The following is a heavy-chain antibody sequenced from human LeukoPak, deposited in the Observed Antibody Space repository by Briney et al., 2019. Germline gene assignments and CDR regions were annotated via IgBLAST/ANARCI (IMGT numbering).Heavy chain of an antibody. CDR2: ISAYNGNT. Sequence: ASVKVSCKASGGTLSSYAISWVRQAPGQGLEWMGWISAYNGNTNYAQKLQGRVTMTTDTSTSTAYMELRSLRSDDTAVYYCAREPMSYYYDSSGYVDYWGQGTLVTVSS. CDR3: AREPMSYYYDSSGYVDY. CDR1: GGTLSSYA. D-gene: IGHD3-22*01. J-gene: IGHJ4*02. V-gene: IGHV1-18*01.